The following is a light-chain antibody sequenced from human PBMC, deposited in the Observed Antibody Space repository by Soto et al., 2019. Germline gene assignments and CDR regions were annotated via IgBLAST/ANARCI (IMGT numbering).Light chain of an antibody. J-gene: IGLJ1*01. V-gene: IGLV2-23*01. Sequence: QSVLTQPAFVSGSPGQSITISCTGTSSDVGSYNLVSWYQQHPGKAPKLMIYEGSKRPSGVSNRFSGSKSGNTASLTISGFQAEDEADYYCCSYAGSSTHYVFGTGTKVTVL. CDR3: CSYAGSSTHYV. CDR2: EGS. CDR1: SSDVGSYNL.